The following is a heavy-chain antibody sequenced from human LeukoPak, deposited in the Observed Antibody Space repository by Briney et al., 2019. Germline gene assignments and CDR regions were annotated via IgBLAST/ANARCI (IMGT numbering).Heavy chain of an antibody. D-gene: IGHD3-3*01. J-gene: IGHJ6*03. Sequence: GGSLRLSCAASGFTVSTNYMSWVRQAPGKGLEWVSVIYTGDSTYYADSVKGRFIISRDNSKNTLYLQMNSLRPEDTAVYYCARATFWSGYQRDSWYMDVWGKGTPVTVFS. CDR2: IYTGDST. CDR3: ARATFWSGYQRDSWYMDV. V-gene: IGHV3-66*02. CDR1: GFTVSTNY.